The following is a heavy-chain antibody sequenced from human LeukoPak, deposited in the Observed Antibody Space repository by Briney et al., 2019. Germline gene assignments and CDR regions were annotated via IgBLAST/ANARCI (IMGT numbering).Heavy chain of an antibody. V-gene: IGHV5-51*01. D-gene: IGHD2-2*02. J-gene: IGHJ6*03. Sequence: GESLKISCKTSGYSFTDYWIGWVRQMPGRGLEWMGIVYPADSDTRYSPSFQGQVTISADKSISTAYLQWSSLKASDTAIYYCARRAGYCSATDCYTPNDYYYYHYIDVWGKGTTVTVSS. CDR2: VYPADSDT. CDR1: GYSFTDYW. CDR3: ARRAGYCSATDCYTPNDYYYYHYIDV.